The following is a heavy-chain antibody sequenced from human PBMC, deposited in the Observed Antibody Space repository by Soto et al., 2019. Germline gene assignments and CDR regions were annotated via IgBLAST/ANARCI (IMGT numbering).Heavy chain of an antibody. CDR3: AKDIGGFWGGSGGLSYFDN. D-gene: IGHD3-16*01. CDR1: GFIFRDWF. CDR2: ISKDSGRAT. V-gene: IGHV3-11*01. Sequence: PGGSLRLSCAASGFIFRDWFMSWIRQAPGKGLEWISYISKDSGRATRYADSVKGRFTISRDNAKNSLYLQMNSLGAEDTAFYYCAKDIGGFWGGSGGLSYFDNWGQGTLVTVSS. J-gene: IGHJ4*02.